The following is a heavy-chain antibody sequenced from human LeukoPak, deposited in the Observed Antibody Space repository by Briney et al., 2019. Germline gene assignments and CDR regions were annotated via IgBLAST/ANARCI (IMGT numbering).Heavy chain of an antibody. J-gene: IGHJ6*02. CDR3: AIAAAGYYYYYGMDV. D-gene: IGHD6-13*01. V-gene: IGHV1-8*02. Sequence: GASVKVSCKASGYTFTSYGISWVQQAPGQGLEWMGWMNPNSGNTGYAQKFQGRVTMTRNTSISTAYMELSSLRSEDTAVYYCAIAAAGYYYYYGMDVWGQGTTVTVSS. CDR1: GYTFTSYG. CDR2: MNPNSGNT.